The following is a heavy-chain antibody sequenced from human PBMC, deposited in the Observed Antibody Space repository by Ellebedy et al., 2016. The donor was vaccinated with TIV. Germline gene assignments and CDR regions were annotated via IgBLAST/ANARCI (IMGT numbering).Heavy chain of an antibody. CDR2: ISYDGSNK. CDR3: AKVADYYHDSSGFPDN. Sequence: PGGSLRLSCAASGFTFSNYGMHWVRQAPGKGLEWVSVISYDGSNKYYADSVKGRFTISIDNSKNTLYVQMNSLRAEDTAVYYCAKVADYYHDSSGFPDNWGQGTLVTVSS. V-gene: IGHV3-30*18. CDR1: GFTFSNYG. D-gene: IGHD3-22*01. J-gene: IGHJ4*02.